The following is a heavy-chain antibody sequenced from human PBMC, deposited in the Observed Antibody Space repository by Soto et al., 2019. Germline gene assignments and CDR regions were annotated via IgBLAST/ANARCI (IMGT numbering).Heavy chain of an antibody. CDR3: AKDLGRITIFGVVEYYGMDV. V-gene: IGHV3-23*01. CDR1: RFSFSSYA. D-gene: IGHD3-3*01. J-gene: IGHJ6*02. Sequence: PGGSMRLSCAACRFSFSSYAMSCVRQAPGKGLEWVSAISGSGGSTYYADSVKGRFTISRDNSKNTLYLQMNSLRAEDTAVYYCAKDLGRITIFGVVEYYGMDVWGQGTTVTVSS. CDR2: ISGSGGST.